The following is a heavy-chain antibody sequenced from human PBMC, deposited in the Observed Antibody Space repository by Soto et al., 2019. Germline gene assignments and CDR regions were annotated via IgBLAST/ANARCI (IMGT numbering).Heavy chain of an antibody. CDR3: ARLPNKSPQN. J-gene: IGHJ1*01. CDR1: GFTFSSYW. Sequence: EVQLVESGGGLVQPGGSLRLSCVASGFTFSSYWMHWVRQAPGKGLVWVSSISNDGSSIYADPVKGRFTISRDNAKNTLYLQMTSLSAADTAVYYCARLPNKSPQNWGQGTLVIVSP. CDR2: ISNDGSS. V-gene: IGHV3-74*01.